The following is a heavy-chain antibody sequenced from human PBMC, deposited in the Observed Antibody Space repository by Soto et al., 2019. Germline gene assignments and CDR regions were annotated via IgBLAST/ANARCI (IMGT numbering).Heavy chain of an antibody. V-gene: IGHV4-59*01. CDR2: IYYSGST. J-gene: IGHJ6*02. CDR1: GGSISSYY. CDR3: ARDPYDFWSGYPPYGMDV. D-gene: IGHD3-3*01. Sequence: SETLSLTCTVSGGSISSYYWSWIRQPPGKGLEWIGYIYYSGSTNYNPSLKSRVTISVDTSKNQFSLKLSSVTAADTAVYYCARDPYDFWSGYPPYGMDVWGQGTTVTVSS.